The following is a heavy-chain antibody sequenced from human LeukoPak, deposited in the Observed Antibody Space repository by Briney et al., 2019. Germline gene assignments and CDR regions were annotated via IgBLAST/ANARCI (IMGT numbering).Heavy chain of an antibody. CDR2: ISSSSSTI. D-gene: IGHD6-13*01. CDR1: GFTFSTYS. J-gene: IGHJ4*02. CDR3: ARVLGYSSSWPFDY. Sequence: GGSLRLSCAASGFTFSTYSMNSVRQAPGKGLEWVSYISSSSSTIYYADSVKGRFTISRDNAKNSLYLQMNSLRAEDTAVYYCARVLGYSSSWPFDYWGQGTLVTVSS. V-gene: IGHV3-48*04.